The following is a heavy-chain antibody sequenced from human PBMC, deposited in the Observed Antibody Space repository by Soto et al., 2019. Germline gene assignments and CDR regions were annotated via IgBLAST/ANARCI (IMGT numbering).Heavy chain of an antibody. CDR1: GGSISGSY. CDR2: VYYTGST. J-gene: IGHJ4*02. CDR3: ARSVTVPGAHIDY. D-gene: IGHD2-8*02. V-gene: IGHV4-59*01. Sequence: SETLSLTCSVSGGSISGSYWSWIRQSPGKGLEWLGYVYYTGSTNYSPSLRSRVSISVDTSKNEFSLRLSSVTAADTAVYFCARSVTVPGAHIDYWGQGTQVTVSS.